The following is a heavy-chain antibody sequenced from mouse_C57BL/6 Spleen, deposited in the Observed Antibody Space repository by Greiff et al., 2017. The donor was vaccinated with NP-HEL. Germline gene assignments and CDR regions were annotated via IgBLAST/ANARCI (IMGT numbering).Heavy chain of an antibody. V-gene: IGHV1-5*01. CDR2: IYPGNSDT. CDR3: MGCRRYDYYFDY. D-gene: IGHD2-4*01. CDR1: GYTFTSYW. J-gene: IGHJ2*01. Sequence: EVQLQQSGTVLARPGASVKMSCKTSGYTFTSYWMHWVKQRPGQGLEWIGAIYPGNSDTSYNQKFKGKAKLTAVTSASTAYMELSSLTNEDSAVYYCMGCRRYDYYFDYWGQGTTLTVSS.